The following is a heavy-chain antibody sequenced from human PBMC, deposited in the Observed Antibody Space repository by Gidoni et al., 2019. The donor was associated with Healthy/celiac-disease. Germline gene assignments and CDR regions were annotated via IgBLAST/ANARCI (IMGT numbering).Heavy chain of an antibody. CDR1: GYTFTGYS. J-gene: IGHJ4*02. CDR2: INPNSGGT. Sequence: QVQLVQSGAEVKKPGASVKVSCKASGYTFTGYSMPWLPQAPGQRLEWMGWINPNSGGTNYAQKFQGWVTMTRDTSISTAYMELSRLRSDDTAVYYCAREPMGDLRYCSGGSCYSGTPEHAGPFDYWGQGTLVTVSS. V-gene: IGHV1-2*04. D-gene: IGHD2-15*01. CDR3: AREPMGDLRYCSGGSCYSGTPEHAGPFDY.